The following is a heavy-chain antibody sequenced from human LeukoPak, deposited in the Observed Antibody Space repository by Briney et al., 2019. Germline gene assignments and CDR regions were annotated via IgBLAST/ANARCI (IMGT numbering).Heavy chain of an antibody. CDR3: ARSYNNAGYFYYGMDV. V-gene: IGHV4-59*08. CDR1: GGFINTYY. Sequence: SETLSLTCTVSGGFINTYYWSWIRQPPGKGLEWIGYIYYSGSTDYNPSLKSRVTISLDTSKNQFSLRLSSVTSADTAVYYCARSYNNAGYFYYGMDVWGQGTTVTVSS. J-gene: IGHJ6*02. CDR2: IYYSGST. D-gene: IGHD5-24*01.